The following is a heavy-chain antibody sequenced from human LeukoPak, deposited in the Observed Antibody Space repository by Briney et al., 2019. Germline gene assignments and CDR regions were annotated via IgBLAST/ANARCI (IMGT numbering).Heavy chain of an antibody. CDR3: ARDRINYDILTGQYGMDV. J-gene: IGHJ6*02. CDR1: GGSISSYY. Sequence: SETLSLTCTVSGGSISSYYWSWIRQPPGKGLEWIGYIYYSGSTNHNPSLKSRVTISVDTSKNQFSLKLSSVTAADTAVYYCARDRINYDILTGQYGMDVWGQGTTVTVSS. V-gene: IGHV4-59*01. D-gene: IGHD3-9*01. CDR2: IYYSGST.